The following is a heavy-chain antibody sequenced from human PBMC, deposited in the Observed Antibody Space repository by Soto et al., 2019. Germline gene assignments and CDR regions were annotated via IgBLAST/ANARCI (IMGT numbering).Heavy chain of an antibody. CDR1: GGSISSYY. J-gene: IGHJ6*02. CDR3: ARDHRDYVWGSYYGMDV. V-gene: IGHV4-59*01. Sequence: SETLSLTCTVSGGSISSYYWSWIRQPPGKGLEWIGYIYYSGSTNYNPSLKSRVTISVDTSKNQFSLKLSSVTAADTAVYYCARDHRDYVWGSYYGMDVWGQGTTVTVSS. D-gene: IGHD3-16*01. CDR2: IYYSGST.